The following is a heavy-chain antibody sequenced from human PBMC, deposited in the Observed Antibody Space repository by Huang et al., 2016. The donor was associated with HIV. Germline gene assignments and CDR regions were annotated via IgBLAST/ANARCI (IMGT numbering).Heavy chain of an antibody. Sequence: QIQLAQSGAEVKKPGASVKVSCKASGYTFTNYDINWVRQASGQGLEWMGWMNPKSGNVGYTKKFQGRVAMLRNSCINTSYLEVTSLTSEDTAVYYCARGFGINYNHEAFDVWGQGTMVTVSS. CDR1: GYTFTNYD. V-gene: IGHV1-8*01. CDR2: MNPKSGNV. D-gene: IGHD3-10*01. CDR3: ARGFGINYNHEAFDV. J-gene: IGHJ3*01.